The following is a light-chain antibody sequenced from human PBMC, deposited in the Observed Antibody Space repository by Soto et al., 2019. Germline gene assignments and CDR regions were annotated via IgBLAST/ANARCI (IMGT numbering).Light chain of an antibody. Sequence: DIKMTQSPSTLSVSVGDRVTITCRASHSISSLLAWYQQKPGKAPKLLIYDASSLESGVPSRFSGSGSGTEFTLTISSLQPDDFATYYCQQYNSYSTFGQGTKVDI. V-gene: IGKV1-5*01. CDR3: QQYNSYST. J-gene: IGKJ1*01. CDR2: DAS. CDR1: HSISSL.